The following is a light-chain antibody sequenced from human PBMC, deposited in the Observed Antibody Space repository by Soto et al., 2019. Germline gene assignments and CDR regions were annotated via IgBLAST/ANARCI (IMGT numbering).Light chain of an antibody. CDR2: DAS. Sequence: DIRMTQSPSTLSASVGHRVTITCRASQSISSWLAWYQQKPGKAPKLLIYDASSLESGVPSRFSGSGSGTEFTLTISSLQPDDFAIYYCQQYNSYSSFGPGTKVDIK. CDR1: QSISSW. V-gene: IGKV1-5*01. CDR3: QQYNSYSS. J-gene: IGKJ3*01.